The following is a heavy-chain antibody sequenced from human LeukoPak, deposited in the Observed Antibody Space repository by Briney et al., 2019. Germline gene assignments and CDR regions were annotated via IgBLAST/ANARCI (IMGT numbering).Heavy chain of an antibody. CDR1: GFSFSSYA. V-gene: IGHV3-23*01. CDR2: ISGSAGIT. J-gene: IGHJ4*02. CDR3: AKDPRVATIEIFDY. Sequence: QSGGSLRLSCAASGFSFSSYAMSWVRQAPGKGLEWVSAISGSAGITYYADSVKGRFTISRDNSKNTLYLQMNSLRADDTAVYYCAKDPRVATIEIFDYWGRGTLVTVSS. D-gene: IGHD5-12*01.